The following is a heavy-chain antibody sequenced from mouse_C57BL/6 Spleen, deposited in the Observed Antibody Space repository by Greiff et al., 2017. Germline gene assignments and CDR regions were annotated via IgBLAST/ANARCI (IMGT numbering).Heavy chain of an antibody. CDR3: TTSITTVVATDY. CDR1: GFNIKDYY. J-gene: IGHJ2*01. Sequence: VQLQQSGAALVRPGASVKLSCTASGFNIKDYYMHWVQQRPEQGLEWIGRIDPADGDTAYAPKFQGKATMTADTSSNTAYLQLSSLTSEDTAVYYCTTSITTVVATDYWGQGTTLTVSS. V-gene: IGHV14-1*01. CDR2: IDPADGDT. D-gene: IGHD1-1*01.